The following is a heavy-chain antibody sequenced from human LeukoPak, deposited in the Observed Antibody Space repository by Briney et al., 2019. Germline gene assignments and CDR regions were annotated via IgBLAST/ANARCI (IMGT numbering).Heavy chain of an antibody. Sequence: GGSLRLTCAASGFSFSNYYMSWIRHPPRAGLEWVSYISSSGSTIYYADSVKGRFTISRDNAKNSLYLQMNSLRAEATAVDDCARDANGDYGYCFDPWGQGTLVTVSS. J-gene: IGHJ5*02. CDR2: ISSSGSTI. D-gene: IGHD4-17*01. CDR3: ARDANGDYGYCFDP. V-gene: IGHV3-11*04. CDR1: GFSFSNYY.